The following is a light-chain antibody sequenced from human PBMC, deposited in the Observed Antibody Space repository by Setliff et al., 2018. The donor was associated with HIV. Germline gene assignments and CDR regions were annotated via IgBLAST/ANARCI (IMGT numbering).Light chain of an antibody. CDR2: DVS. J-gene: IGLJ1*01. Sequence: QSALTQPASVSGSPGQSITISCTGTNGDIGNNNFVSWYQQRPGKAPKLMIYDVSKWPSGVSNRFSGSKSGNTASLTISGLQAEDEGDYYCCAYAGDRTFVFGVGTKVTVL. V-gene: IGLV2-23*02. CDR1: NGDIGNNNF. CDR3: CAYAGDRTFV.